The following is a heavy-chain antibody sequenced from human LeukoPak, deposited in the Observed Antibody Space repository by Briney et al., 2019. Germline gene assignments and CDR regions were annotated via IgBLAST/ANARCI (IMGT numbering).Heavy chain of an antibody. J-gene: IGHJ6*02. CDR3: ATRPYYYGSGFHGMDD. Sequence: GSLRLSCAASGFTFSSYAMSWIRQAPGKSLEWIGYIYYGGSTRYNPSLESRVTISLDTSKNQFSLKMSSVTAADTAMYFCATRPYYYGSGFHGMDDWGQGTTVIVSS. CDR2: IYYGGST. V-gene: IGHV4-59*01. D-gene: IGHD3-10*01. CDR1: GFTFSSYA.